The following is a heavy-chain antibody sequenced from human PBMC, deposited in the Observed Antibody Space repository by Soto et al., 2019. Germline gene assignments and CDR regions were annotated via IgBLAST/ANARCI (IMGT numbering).Heavy chain of an antibody. D-gene: IGHD4-17*01. CDR2: ISAYNGNT. Sequence: QVQLVQSGAEMKKPGASVKVSCKAYDYTFTSYGISWVRQAPGQGLEWMGWISAYNGNTKYIQKFQGRVTMTTDTSTSTAYMELRSLTSDDTAVYYCARDFFGDSAHFDYWGQGTLVTVSS. CDR1: DYTFTSYG. J-gene: IGHJ4*02. V-gene: IGHV1-18*01. CDR3: ARDFFGDSAHFDY.